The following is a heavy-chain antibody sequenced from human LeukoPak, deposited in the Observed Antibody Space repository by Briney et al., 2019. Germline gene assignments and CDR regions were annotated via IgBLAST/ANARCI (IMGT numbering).Heavy chain of an antibody. D-gene: IGHD4-17*01. CDR3: ANPPTLTVTTYSGGDY. Sequence: GGSLRLSCAASGFTISSDAMSWVRQAPGKGLEWVSAISGSGGSTYYADSVKGRFTISRDNSKNTLYLQMNSLRAEDTAVYYCANPPTLTVTTYSGGDYWGQGTLVTVSS. CDR2: ISGSGGST. J-gene: IGHJ4*02. V-gene: IGHV3-23*01. CDR1: GFTISSDA.